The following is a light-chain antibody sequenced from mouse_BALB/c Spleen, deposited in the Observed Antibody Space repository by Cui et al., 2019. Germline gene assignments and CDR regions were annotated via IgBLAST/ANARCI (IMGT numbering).Light chain of an antibody. CDR2: STS. V-gene: IGKV4-80*01. Sequence: QIVLTQSPAIISASLGEEITLTCSASSSVSYMHWYQQKSGTSPKRLIYSTSNLASGVPSRFSGSGSGTFYSLTISSVEAEDAADYYCHQWSSYPWTFGGGTKLEIK. J-gene: IGKJ1*01. CDR1: SSVSY. CDR3: HQWSSYPWT.